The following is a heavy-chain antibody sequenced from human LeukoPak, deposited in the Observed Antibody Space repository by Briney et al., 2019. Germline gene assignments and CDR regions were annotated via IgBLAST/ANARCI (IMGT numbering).Heavy chain of an antibody. J-gene: IGHJ6*02. CDR1: GYTFTSYA. CDR2: INAGNGNT. V-gene: IGHV1-3*01. D-gene: IGHD6-13*01. Sequence: ASVKVSCKASGYTFTSYAMHWVRQAPGQRLEWMGWINAGNGNTKYSQKFQGRVTITRDTSASTAYMELSSLRSEDTAVYYCARGAKNPTSGLTYSSSWYRPSADCGMDVWGQGTTVTVSS. CDR3: ARGAKNPTSGLTYSSSWYRPSADCGMDV.